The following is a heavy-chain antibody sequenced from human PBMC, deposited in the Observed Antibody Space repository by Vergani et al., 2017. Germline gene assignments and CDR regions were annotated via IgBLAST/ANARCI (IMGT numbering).Heavy chain of an antibody. Sequence: EVQLVESGGGLVQPGGSLRLSCAASGFTFSSYWMSWVRQAPGKGLEWVANIKQDGSEKYYVDSVKGRFTISRDNAKNSLYLQMNSPRAEDTAVYYCATLMRTTGTTAYGMDVWGQGTTVTVSS. CDR2: IKQDGSEK. CDR3: ATLMRTTGTTAYGMDV. CDR1: GFTFSSYW. J-gene: IGHJ6*02. D-gene: IGHD1-1*01. V-gene: IGHV3-7*01.